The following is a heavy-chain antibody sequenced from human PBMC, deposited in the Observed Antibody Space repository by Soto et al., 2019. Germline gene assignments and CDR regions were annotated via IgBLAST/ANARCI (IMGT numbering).Heavy chain of an antibody. V-gene: IGHV3-33*05. CDR3: ARWGTTGGLDV. CDR2: TSYDGSNN. J-gene: IGHJ4*02. D-gene: IGHD3-16*01. Sequence: QVQLVESGGGVVQPGTSLRLSCVGSGFTFRSYVIHWVRQAPGKGLEWVALTSYDGSNNFCGDSVKGRFTISRDNSRNTVELQMDNLRLEDTALYYCARWGTTGGLDVWGQGTLVSVSS. CDR1: GFTFRSYV.